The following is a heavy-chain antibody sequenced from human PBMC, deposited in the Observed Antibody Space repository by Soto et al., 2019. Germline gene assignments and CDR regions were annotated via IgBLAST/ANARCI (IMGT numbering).Heavy chain of an antibody. V-gene: IGHV4-59*01. Sequence: QVQLQESGPGLVKPSETLSLTCAVSVGSMSSYYWSWIRQPPGKRPEWIGYIYYSGYTIYNPSLWSRVTISVDTSKNQFSLKLSSVAAADTAVYYCAGDSAGSGYDWGQGTLVTVSS. J-gene: IGHJ4*02. CDR3: AGDSAGSGYD. CDR1: VGSMSSYY. D-gene: IGHD5-12*01. CDR2: IYYSGYT.